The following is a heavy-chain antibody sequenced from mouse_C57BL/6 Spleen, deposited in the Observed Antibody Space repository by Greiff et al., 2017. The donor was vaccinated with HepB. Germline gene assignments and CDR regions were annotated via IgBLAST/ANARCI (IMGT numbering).Heavy chain of an antibody. V-gene: IGHV1-76*01. CDR2: IYPGSGNT. CDR3: ARGITTVVATPAY. CDR1: GYTFTDYY. D-gene: IGHD1-1*01. J-gene: IGHJ3*01. Sequence: QVQLKESGAELVRPGASVKLSCKASGYTFTDYYINWVKQRPGQGLEWIARIYPGSGNTYYNEKFKGKATLTAEKSSSTAYMQLSSLTSEDSAVYFCARGITTVVATPAYWGQGTLVTVSA.